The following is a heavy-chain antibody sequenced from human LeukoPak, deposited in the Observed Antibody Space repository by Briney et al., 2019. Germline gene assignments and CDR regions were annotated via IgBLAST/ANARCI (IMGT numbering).Heavy chain of an antibody. Sequence: ASVKVSCKASGYTFTDCYMHWVRQAPGQGLEWMGWINPNSGGTNYEQKFQGRVTMTRDTSITTAYMELSRLTSDDTAVYYCASQYFDYWGQGTLVTVSS. CDR1: GYTFTDCY. CDR3: ASQYFDY. J-gene: IGHJ4*02. V-gene: IGHV1-2*02. CDR2: INPNSGGT. D-gene: IGHD2/OR15-2a*01.